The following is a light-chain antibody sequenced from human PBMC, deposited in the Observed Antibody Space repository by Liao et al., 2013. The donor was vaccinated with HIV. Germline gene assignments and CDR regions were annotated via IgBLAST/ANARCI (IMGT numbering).Light chain of an antibody. J-gene: IGLJ2*01. CDR3: QAWDSSADVV. V-gene: IGLV3-1*01. CDR2: EDT. Sequence: SYELSQPPSVSVSPGQTAIITCSGNTLGDKYISWYQQRPGQSPVVVIYEDTKRPSGIPERFSGSHSVTTATLTISGTQAMDEADYFCQAWDSSADVVFGGGTRLTVV. CDR1: TLGDKY.